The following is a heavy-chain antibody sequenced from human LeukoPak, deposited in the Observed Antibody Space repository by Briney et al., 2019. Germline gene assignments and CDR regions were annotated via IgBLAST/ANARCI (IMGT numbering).Heavy chain of an antibody. Sequence: ASVKVSSKASGGTFSIYAISWVRQAPGQGHEWMGGIIPIFGTANYAQKFQGRVTITAHKSTSTAYMELSSLRSEDTAVYYCARYGDYEYFQHWGQGTLVTVSS. CDR2: IIPIFGTA. J-gene: IGHJ1*01. V-gene: IGHV1-69*06. CDR3: ARYGDYEYFQH. CDR1: GGTFSIYA. D-gene: IGHD4-17*01.